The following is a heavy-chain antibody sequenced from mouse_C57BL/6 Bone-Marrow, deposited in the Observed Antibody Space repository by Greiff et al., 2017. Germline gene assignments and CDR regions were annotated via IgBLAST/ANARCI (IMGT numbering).Heavy chain of an antibody. J-gene: IGHJ4*01. CDR2: ISSGGSYT. Sequence: EVKLEESGGDLVKPGGSLKLSCAASGFTFSSYGMSWVRQTPDKRLEWVATISSGGSYTYYPDSVKGRFTISRDNAKNTLYLQMSSLKSEDTAMYYCARHLGYAMDYWGQGTSVTVSS. CDR1: GFTFSSYG. D-gene: IGHD4-1*01. CDR3: ARHLGYAMDY. V-gene: IGHV5-6*02.